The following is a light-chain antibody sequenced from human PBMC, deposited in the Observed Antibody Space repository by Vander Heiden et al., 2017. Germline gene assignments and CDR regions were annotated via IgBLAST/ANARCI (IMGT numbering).Light chain of an antibody. CDR1: LGISGGH. V-gene: IGKV3-20*01. CDR3: QQYGRPPRT. J-gene: IGKJ2*01. CDR2: TAS. Sequence: EIVLTQSPGTLSLSPGETATLFSRASLGISGGHLAWYKQKPGQPPRLLIYTASRRATGIPDRVSGSGSGTDFTLSISRLEPEDVGVYYCQQYGRPPRTFGQGTKLEI.